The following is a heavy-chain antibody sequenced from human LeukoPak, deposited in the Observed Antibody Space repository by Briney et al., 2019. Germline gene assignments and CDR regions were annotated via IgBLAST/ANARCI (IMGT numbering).Heavy chain of an antibody. CDR1: GGSFRGYY. Sequence: SETLSLTCAVYGGSFRGYYWSWIRQPPGKGLEWIGEINHSGSTNYNPSLKSRVTISVDTSKNQFSLKLSSVTAADTAVYYCARGLPRTYDTAMVTDYWGQGTLVTVSS. V-gene: IGHV4-34*01. CDR3: ARGLPRTYDTAMVTDY. CDR2: INHSGST. D-gene: IGHD5-18*01. J-gene: IGHJ4*02.